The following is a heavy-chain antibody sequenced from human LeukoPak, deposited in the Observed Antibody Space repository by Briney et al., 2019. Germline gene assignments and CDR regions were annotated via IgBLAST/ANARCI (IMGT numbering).Heavy chain of an antibody. Sequence: GGSLRLSCSASGFTFSSYATHWVRQAPGKGLEYVSAISSNGGSTYYADSVKGRFTISRDNSKNTLYLQMSSLRAEDMAVYYCVKARDSSGYYYFDYWGQGTLVTVSS. CDR1: GFTFSSYA. V-gene: IGHV3-64D*09. CDR3: VKARDSSGYYYFDY. J-gene: IGHJ4*02. D-gene: IGHD3-22*01. CDR2: ISSNGGST.